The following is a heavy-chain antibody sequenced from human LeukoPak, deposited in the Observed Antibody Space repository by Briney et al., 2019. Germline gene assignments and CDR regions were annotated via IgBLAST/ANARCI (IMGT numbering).Heavy chain of an antibody. Sequence: PGGSLRLSCAASGFTVSSNYMSWVRQAPGKGLEWVSVIYSGGSTYYADSVKGRFTISRDNSKDTLYLQVNSLRAEDTAVYYCARDWGGGGYDYWGQGTLVTVSS. J-gene: IGHJ4*02. CDR1: GFTVSSNY. V-gene: IGHV3-53*01. D-gene: IGHD3-10*01. CDR3: ARDWGGGGYDY. CDR2: IYSGGST.